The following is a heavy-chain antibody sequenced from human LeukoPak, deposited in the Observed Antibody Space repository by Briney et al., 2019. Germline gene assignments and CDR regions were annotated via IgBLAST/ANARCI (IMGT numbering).Heavy chain of an antibody. J-gene: IGHJ4*02. CDR1: GGSISSYY. CDR3: ARATYYDILTGYYFDY. D-gene: IGHD3-9*01. V-gene: IGHV4-59*08. CDR2: IYYCGST. Sequence: PSETLSLTCTVSGGSISSYYWSWIRQPPGKGLEWIGYIYYCGSTNYNPSLKSRVTISVDTSKNQFSLKLSSVTAADTAVYYCARATYYDILTGYYFDYWGQGTLVTVSS.